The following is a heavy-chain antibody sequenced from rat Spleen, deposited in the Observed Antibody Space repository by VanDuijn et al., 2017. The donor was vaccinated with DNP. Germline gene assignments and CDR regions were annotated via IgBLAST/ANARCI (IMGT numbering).Heavy chain of an antibody. J-gene: IGHJ2*01. CDR1: GFTSNSYG. Sequence: EVQLVESGGGLVQPGRSMRLSCAASGFTSNSYGMAWVRQAPREGLEWVATISYDGSSTYYRDSVKGRFTISRDDAKSTLFLLMGSLRSEDTATYYCTTRANLYFDYWGQGVMVTVSS. D-gene: IGHD4-1*01. CDR3: TTRANLYFDY. CDR2: ISYDGSST. V-gene: IGHV5-29*01.